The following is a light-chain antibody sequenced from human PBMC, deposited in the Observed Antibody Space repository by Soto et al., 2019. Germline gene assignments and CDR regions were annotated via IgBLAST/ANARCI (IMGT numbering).Light chain of an antibody. Sequence: SYELTQPPSVSVSPGQTASITCSGDKLGDKYACWYQQKPGQSPVLVIYQDSKRPSGIPERFSGSHSGNTATLTISGTQAMDEADYYCQAWDSSTGHVFGTGTKVTVL. CDR1: KLGDKY. CDR2: QDS. V-gene: IGLV3-1*01. CDR3: QAWDSSTGHV. J-gene: IGLJ1*01.